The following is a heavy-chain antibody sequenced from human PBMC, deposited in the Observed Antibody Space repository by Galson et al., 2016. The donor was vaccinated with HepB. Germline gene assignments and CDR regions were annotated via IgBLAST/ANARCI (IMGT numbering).Heavy chain of an antibody. CDR2: IWYDGSNI. Sequence: SLRLSCAASGFTFSGYGMHWVRQAPGKGLEWVAVIWYDGSNIFYADSVTGRFTISRDKNTLYLQMNSLRAEDTAVYYCVRERWAMIRGHFDYWGQGTLVTVSS. CDR1: GFTFSGYG. J-gene: IGHJ4*02. V-gene: IGHV3-33*01. D-gene: IGHD3-22*01. CDR3: VRERWAMIRGHFDY.